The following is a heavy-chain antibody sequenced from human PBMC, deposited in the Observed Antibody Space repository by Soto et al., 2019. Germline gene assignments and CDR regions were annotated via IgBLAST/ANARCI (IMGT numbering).Heavy chain of an antibody. CDR1: GGSISSYY. CDR3: ASYYYDSSGYYYVPGVY. CDR2: ISYSGST. V-gene: IGHV4-39*01. Sequence: PSETLSLTCTVSGGSISSYYWSWIRQPPGKGLEWIGSISYSGSTYYNPSLKSRITISVDTSKNQFSLKLSSVTAADTAMYYCASYYYDSSGYYYVPGVYWGQGTLVTVSS. J-gene: IGHJ4*02. D-gene: IGHD3-22*01.